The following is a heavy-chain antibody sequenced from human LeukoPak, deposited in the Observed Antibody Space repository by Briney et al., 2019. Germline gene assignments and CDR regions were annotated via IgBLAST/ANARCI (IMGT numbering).Heavy chain of an antibody. D-gene: IGHD2-21*02. J-gene: IGHJ1*01. CDR2: INPDGRDT. CDR3: TSWGDTTAEYFQR. Sequence: GGSLRLSCAASGFTFSRYWMNWVRQAPGKGLEWVAHINPDGRDTYYVDSVKGRFTISRDNAQNSMYLQMNSLRVEDTAVYYCTSWGDTTAEYFQRWGQGTLVTVSS. V-gene: IGHV3-7*01. CDR1: GFTFSRYW.